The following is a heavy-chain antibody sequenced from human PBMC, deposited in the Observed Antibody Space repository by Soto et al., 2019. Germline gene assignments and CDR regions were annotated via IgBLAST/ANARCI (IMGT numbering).Heavy chain of an antibody. V-gene: IGHV4-31*03. CDR1: GGSISSGGYY. D-gene: IGHD6-6*01. CDR3: ARDVAARGFDY. J-gene: IGHJ4*02. CDR2: IYYSGST. Sequence: SETLSLTCTVSGGSISSGGYYWSWIRQHPGKGLEWIGYIYYSGSTYYNPSLKSRVTISVDTSKNQFSLKLSSVTAADTVVYYCARDVAARGFDYWGQGTLVTVSS.